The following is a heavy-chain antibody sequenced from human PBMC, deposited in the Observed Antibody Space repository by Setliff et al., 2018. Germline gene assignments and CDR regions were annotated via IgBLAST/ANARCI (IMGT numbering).Heavy chain of an antibody. CDR3: ARSAGYSSSWYNYYYGMDV. J-gene: IGHJ6*02. Sequence: SETLSLTCTVSGGSISSGSYYWSWLRQPPGKGLEWIGEINHSGSTNYNPSLKSRVTISVDTSKNQFSLKLSSVTAADTAVYYCARSAGYSSSWYNYYYGMDVWGQGTTVTVSS. D-gene: IGHD6-13*01. V-gene: IGHV4-39*07. CDR2: INHSGST. CDR1: GGSISSGSYY.